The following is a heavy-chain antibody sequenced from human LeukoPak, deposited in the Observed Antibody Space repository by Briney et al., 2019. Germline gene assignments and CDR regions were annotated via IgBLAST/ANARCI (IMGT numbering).Heavy chain of an antibody. D-gene: IGHD2-15*01. CDR2: ISGSGGST. J-gene: IGHJ4*02. Sequence: GGSLRLSCAASGFTFSSYAMGWVRQAPGKGLEWVSAISGSGGSTYYADSVKGRFTISRDNSKNTLYLRMNSLRAEDTAVYYCAKDALYCSGGSCYNDYWGQGTLVTVSS. CDR3: AKDALYCSGGSCYNDY. CDR1: GFTFSSYA. V-gene: IGHV3-23*01.